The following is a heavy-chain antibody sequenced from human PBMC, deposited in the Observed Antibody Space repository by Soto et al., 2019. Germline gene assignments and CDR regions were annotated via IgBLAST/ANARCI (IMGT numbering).Heavy chain of an antibody. D-gene: IGHD5-18*01. V-gene: IGHV3-7*01. CDR2: INRDSSGT. CDR1: GLIFSAYW. J-gene: IGHJ4*02. CDR3: ATLDTAEIQTAAY. Sequence: EVQLVESGGDLVQPGGSLRLSCAGSGLIFSAYWMSWVRHGPGKGLEWLAMINRDSSGTHYVDSVKGRFTISRDNRKNSLYLQMNSLRVEDTAVYYCATLDTAEIQTAAYWGQGTLVTVSS.